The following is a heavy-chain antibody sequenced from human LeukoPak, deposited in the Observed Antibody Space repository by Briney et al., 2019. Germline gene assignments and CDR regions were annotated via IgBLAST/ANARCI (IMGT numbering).Heavy chain of an antibody. V-gene: IGHV3-74*01. J-gene: IGHJ3*02. D-gene: IGHD6-13*01. CDR2: FTADGSST. Sequence: GGSLRLSCAASGFTLSDYAMYWVRQAPGKGLVWVSRFTADGSSTIYADSVMGRFTVSRDIAKNTLYLQMYSLRAEDTAVYYCAREAGSNWLDAFDIWGQGTTVTVSS. CDR1: GFTLSDYA. CDR3: AREAGSNWLDAFDI.